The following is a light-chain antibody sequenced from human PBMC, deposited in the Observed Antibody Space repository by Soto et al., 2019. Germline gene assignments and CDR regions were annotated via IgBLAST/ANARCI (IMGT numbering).Light chain of an antibody. CDR1: QSISSSF. V-gene: IGKV3-20*01. CDR2: GAS. CDR3: QQYGSSPPLT. Sequence: EFVLTQSPGTLSLSPGEIATLSCRASQSISSSFLTWYQQKSVQAPRLLIYGASSRRTGIPDRFSGSGSGTDLSLTISRLEPEDFAVYYCQQYGSSPPLTFGGGTQVEIK. J-gene: IGKJ4*01.